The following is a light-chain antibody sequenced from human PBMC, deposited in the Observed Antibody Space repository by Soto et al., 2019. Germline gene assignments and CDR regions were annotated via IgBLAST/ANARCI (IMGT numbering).Light chain of an antibody. J-gene: IGKJ1*01. CDR3: QFYNSYSRT. Sequence: DIQMTQSPSTLSASLGDRVTITCRASQSISSWLAWYQQKPGKAPKLLIYDASSLESGVPSRFSGSGSGTEFTLTISSLQPDDFATYYCQFYNSYSRTFGQGTKVDIK. CDR1: QSISSW. V-gene: IGKV1-5*01. CDR2: DAS.